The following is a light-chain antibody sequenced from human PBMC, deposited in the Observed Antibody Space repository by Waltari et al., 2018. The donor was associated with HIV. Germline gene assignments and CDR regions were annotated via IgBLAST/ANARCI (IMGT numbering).Light chain of an antibody. CDR3: QSYDSTLSSVL. V-gene: IGLV1-40*01. Sequence: QSVLTPPPSVSGAPAQRVTISCTGSNSNIRAHYGVIWYQEVPGAAPRLLIYADHNRPSGVPDRFSGSTSATSASLAITGLQAEDEADYYCQSYDSTLSSVLFGGGTKVTVL. CDR2: ADH. CDR1: NSNIRAHYG. J-gene: IGLJ2*01.